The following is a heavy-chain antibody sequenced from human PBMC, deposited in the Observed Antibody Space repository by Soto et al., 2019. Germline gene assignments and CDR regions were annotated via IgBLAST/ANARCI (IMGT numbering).Heavy chain of an antibody. V-gene: IGHV3-33*01. CDR3: ARGPSYYDFWSGYYAFAY. CDR1: GFTFSSYG. J-gene: IGHJ4*02. D-gene: IGHD3-3*01. Sequence: LRLSCAASGFTFSSYGMHWVRQAPGKGLEWVAVIWYDGSNKYYADSVKGRFTISRDNSKNTLYLQMNSLRAEDTAVYYCARGPSYYDFWSGYYAFAYWGQGTLVTVSS. CDR2: IWYDGSNK.